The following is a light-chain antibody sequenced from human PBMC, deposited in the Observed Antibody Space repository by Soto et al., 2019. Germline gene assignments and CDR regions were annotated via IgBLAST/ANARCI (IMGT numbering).Light chain of an antibody. CDR2: DDN. CDR1: SSNIGGNS. V-gene: IGLV1-51*01. J-gene: IGLJ1*01. Sequence: QSVLTQPPSVSAAPGQKVTISCSGSSSNIGGNSVSWYQQLPGTAPKLLINDDNKRPSGIPDRSSGSRSGTSATLGITGFQTGDEADYYCGSWDSSLSAYVFGTGTKSPS. CDR3: GSWDSSLSAYV.